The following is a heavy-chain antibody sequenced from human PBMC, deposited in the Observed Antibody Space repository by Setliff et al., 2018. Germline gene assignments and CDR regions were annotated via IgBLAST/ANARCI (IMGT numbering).Heavy chain of an antibody. D-gene: IGHD3-9*01. CDR3: ARVYPFSLGYDILTGYYDY. CDR2: ISAYNGNT. Sequence: GASVKVSCKASGYTFTSYGISWVRQAPGQGLEWMGWISAYNGNTNYAQKLQGRVTLTTDTSTSTAYMELRSLRYDDTAVYYCARVYPFSLGYDILTGYYDYWGQGTLVTVSS. J-gene: IGHJ4*02. V-gene: IGHV1-18*01. CDR1: GYTFTSYG.